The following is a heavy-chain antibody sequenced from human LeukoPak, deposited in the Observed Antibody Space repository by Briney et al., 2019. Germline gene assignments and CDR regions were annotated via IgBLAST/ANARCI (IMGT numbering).Heavy chain of an antibody. CDR1: GFTFSSYG. Sequence: PGGSLRLSCAASGFTFSSYGVHWVRQAPGKGLECVAFIRYDGSNKYYADSVKGRFTISRDNSKNTLYLQMNSLRAEDTAVYYCAKVRGGWYRDLFFDYWGQGTLVTVSS. J-gene: IGHJ4*02. V-gene: IGHV3-30*02. CDR2: IRYDGSNK. D-gene: IGHD6-19*01. CDR3: AKVRGGWYRDLFFDY.